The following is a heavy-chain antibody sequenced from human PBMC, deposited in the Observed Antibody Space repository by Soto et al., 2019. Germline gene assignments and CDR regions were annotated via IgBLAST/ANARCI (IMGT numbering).Heavy chain of an antibody. D-gene: IGHD3-10*01. J-gene: IGHJ4*02. CDR3: AGGGWLGELLYVTGFAY. Sequence: QVQLVESGGGVVQPGRSLRLSCAASGFTFSSYGMNWVRQAPGKGLEWVAVIWCDGSNKYYADSVKGRFTISRDNSKNTLYLHMNSLSADETAVYYCAGGGWLGELLYVTGFAYWGQGTLVTGSS. V-gene: IGHV3-33*01. CDR2: IWCDGSNK. CDR1: GFTFSSYG.